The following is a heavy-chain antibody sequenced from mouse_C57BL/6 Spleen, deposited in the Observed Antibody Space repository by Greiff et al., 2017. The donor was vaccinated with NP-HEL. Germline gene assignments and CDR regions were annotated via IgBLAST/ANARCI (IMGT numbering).Heavy chain of an antibody. J-gene: IGHJ2*01. V-gene: IGHV1-80*01. Sequence: LQQSGASVKISCKASGYAFSSYWMNWVKQRPGKGLEWIGQIYPGDGDTNYNGKFKGKATLTADKSSSTAYMQLSSLTSEDSAVYFCARGNSGYGYFDDWGQGTTLTASS. CDR1: GYAFSSYW. D-gene: IGHD1-1*01. CDR2: IYPGDGDT. CDR3: ARGNSGYGYFDD.